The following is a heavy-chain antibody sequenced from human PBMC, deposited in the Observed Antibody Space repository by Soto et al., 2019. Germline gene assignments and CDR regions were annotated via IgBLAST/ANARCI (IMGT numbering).Heavy chain of an antibody. D-gene: IGHD2-15*01. CDR2: IIPIFGTA. Sequence: GASVKVSCKASGGTFSSYAISWVRQAPGQGLEWMGGIIPIFGTANYAQKFQGRVTITADESTSTAYMGLSSLRSEDTAVYYCARGGSVVVVAATLGDAFDIWGQGTMVTVSS. CDR1: GGTFSSYA. CDR3: ARGGSVVVVAATLGDAFDI. V-gene: IGHV1-69*13. J-gene: IGHJ3*02.